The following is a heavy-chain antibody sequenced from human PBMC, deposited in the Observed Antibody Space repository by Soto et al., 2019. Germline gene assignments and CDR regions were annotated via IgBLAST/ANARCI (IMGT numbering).Heavy chain of an antibody. Sequence: PSATLSLTCTVSGCSISSSSYYWGWIRQPPGKGLEWIGSIYYSGSTYYNPSLKSRVTISVDTSKNQFSLKLSSVTAADTAVYYCARRLYYDSSGFEGGGMDVWGQGTTVT. CDR2: IYYSGST. J-gene: IGHJ6*02. D-gene: IGHD3-22*01. CDR1: GCSISSSSYY. V-gene: IGHV4-39*01. CDR3: ARRLYYDSSGFEGGGMDV.